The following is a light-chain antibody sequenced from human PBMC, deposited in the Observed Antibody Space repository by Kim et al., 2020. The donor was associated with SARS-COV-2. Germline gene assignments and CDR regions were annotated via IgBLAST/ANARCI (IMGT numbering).Light chain of an antibody. CDR2: QDS. J-gene: IGLJ3*02. V-gene: IGLV3-1*01. CDR1: KLGDKY. CDR3: QAWDSRTHWV. Sequence: SYELTQPPSVSVSPGQTASITCSGDKLGDKYACWYQQKPGRSPVLVIYQDSKRPSGIPERFSGSNSGNTATLTISGTQAMDEADYHCQAWDSRTHWVFGGGTQLTVL.